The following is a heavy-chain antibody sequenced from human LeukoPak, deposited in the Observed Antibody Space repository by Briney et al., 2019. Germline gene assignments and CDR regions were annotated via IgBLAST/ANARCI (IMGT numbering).Heavy chain of an antibody. V-gene: IGHV1-2*02. CDR1: VYTFTCYY. CDR3: ANYDFWSGYYDY. CDR2: INPNSGGT. Sequence: ASVKVSCKASVYTFTCYYMHWVRQAPGQGLEWMGWINPNSGGTNYAQKFQGRVTMTRDTFISTAYMELSRLRSDDTAVYYCANYDFWSGYYDYWGQGTLVTVSS. J-gene: IGHJ4*02. D-gene: IGHD3-3*01.